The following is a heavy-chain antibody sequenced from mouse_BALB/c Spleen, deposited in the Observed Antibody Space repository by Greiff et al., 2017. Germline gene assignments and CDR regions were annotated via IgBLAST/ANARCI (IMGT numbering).Heavy chain of an antibody. Sequence: QVQLKESGPGLVQPSQSLSITCTVSGFSLTSYGVHWVRQSPGKGLEWLGVIWSGGSTDYNAAFISRLSISKDNSKSQVFLKLNSLQTDDTATYYCAKPSYYYGSSYSAMDYWGQGTSVTVSA. V-gene: IGHV2-2*01. J-gene: IGHJ4*01. D-gene: IGHD1-1*01. CDR1: GFSLTSYG. CDR3: AKPSYYYGSSYSAMDY. CDR2: IWSGGST.